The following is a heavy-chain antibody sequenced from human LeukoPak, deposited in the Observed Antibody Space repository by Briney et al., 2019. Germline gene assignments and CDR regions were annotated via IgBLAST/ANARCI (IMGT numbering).Heavy chain of an antibody. D-gene: IGHD6-13*01. CDR2: INPDSGFA. V-gene: IGHV1-2*02. CDR1: GYTFRDDY. CDR3: APTAEAYTSNWSV. Sequence: ASVKVSCKASGYTFRDDYMHWVRQAPGQGLGSMGWINPDSGFANYAQKFQGRVTMTRDTSISTAYLEVRRLTSDDTAVYYCAPTAEAYTSNWSVWSPGTLVTVSS. J-gene: IGHJ4*02.